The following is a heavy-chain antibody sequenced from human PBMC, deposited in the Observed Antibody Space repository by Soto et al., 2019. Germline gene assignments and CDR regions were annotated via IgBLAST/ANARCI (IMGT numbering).Heavy chain of an antibody. Sequence: GESLKISCKGSGYSFTSYWIGWVRQMPGKGLEWMGIIYPGDSDTRYSPSFQGQVTISADKSISTAYLQWSSLKASDTAMYYCARSAYCSSTSCYRTFDYWGQGTLVTVSS. J-gene: IGHJ4*02. V-gene: IGHV5-51*01. CDR1: GYSFTSYW. CDR3: ARSAYCSSTSCYRTFDY. CDR2: IYPGDSDT. D-gene: IGHD2-2*01.